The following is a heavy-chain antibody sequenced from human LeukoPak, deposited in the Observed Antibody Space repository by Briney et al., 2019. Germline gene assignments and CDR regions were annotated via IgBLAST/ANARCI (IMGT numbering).Heavy chain of an antibody. D-gene: IGHD4-17*01. V-gene: IGHV4-59*01. CDR3: ARDSTVTDIWYFDL. J-gene: IGHJ2*01. CDR2: IYYSGST. Sequence: PSETLSLTCTVSGGSISSYYWSWIRQPQGKGLEWIGYIYYSGSTNYNPSLKSRVTISVDTSKNQFSLKLSSVTAADTAVYYCARDSTVTDIWYFDLWGRGTLVTVSS. CDR1: GGSISSYY.